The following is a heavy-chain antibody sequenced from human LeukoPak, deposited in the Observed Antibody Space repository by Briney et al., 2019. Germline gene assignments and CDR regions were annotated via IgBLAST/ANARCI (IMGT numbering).Heavy chain of an antibody. CDR1: GFTFSDYY. CDR2: ISSSGTTI. J-gene: IGHJ4*02. V-gene: IGHV3-11*04. D-gene: IGHD6-13*01. Sequence: GGSLRLSCAASGFTFSDYYMSWTRQAPGKGLEWVSYISSSGTTIYYADSVKGRFTISRDNAKNSLYLQMNSLRAEDTAVYYCARDGEQLVPQGIDYWGQGTLVTVSS. CDR3: ARDGEQLVPQGIDY.